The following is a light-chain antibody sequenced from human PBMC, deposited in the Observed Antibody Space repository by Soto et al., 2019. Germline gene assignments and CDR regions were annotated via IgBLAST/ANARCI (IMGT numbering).Light chain of an antibody. V-gene: IGKV1-9*01. Sequence: DIHLTQSPSSLSASVGDRVTITCRASQAITNNLAWYQQKPGNPPRLLIYEESTLHSGVPSRFSGSGSGTEFTLTISSLQPEDFATYYCQQANSFPWTFGQGTKVDIK. J-gene: IGKJ1*01. CDR2: EES. CDR1: QAITNN. CDR3: QQANSFPWT.